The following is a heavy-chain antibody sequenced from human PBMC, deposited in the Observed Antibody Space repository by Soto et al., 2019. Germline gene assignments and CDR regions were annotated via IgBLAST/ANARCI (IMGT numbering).Heavy chain of an antibody. CDR1: GYTFTSYG. CDR2: ISAYNGNT. CDR3: ARVGYCSGGSCEKNWFEP. J-gene: IGHJ5*02. V-gene: IGHV1-18*01. D-gene: IGHD2-15*01. Sequence: ASVKVSCKASGYTFTSYGISWVRQAPGQGLEWMGWISAYNGNTNYAQKLQGRVTMTTDTSTSTAYMELRSLRSDDTAVYYCARVGYCSGGSCEKNWFEPWGQGTLVTVYS.